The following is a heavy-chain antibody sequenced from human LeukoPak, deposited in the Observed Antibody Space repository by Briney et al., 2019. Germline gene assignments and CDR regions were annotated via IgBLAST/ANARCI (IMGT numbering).Heavy chain of an antibody. J-gene: IGHJ4*02. CDR1: GFTFSSYG. Sequence: GGSLRLSCAVSGFTFSSYGMHWVRQALGKGLEWVAVIWNDGSEKYHADSVKGRFTISRDNSKNTLYLQMNSLRAEDTAVYYCARGYCSSIGCATGWKFDYWGQGTLVTVSS. V-gene: IGHV3-33*01. CDR2: IWNDGSEK. D-gene: IGHD2-2*01. CDR3: ARGYCSSIGCATGWKFDY.